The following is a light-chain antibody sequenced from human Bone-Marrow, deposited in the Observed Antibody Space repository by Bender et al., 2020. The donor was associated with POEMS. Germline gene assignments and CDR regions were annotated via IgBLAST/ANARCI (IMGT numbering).Light chain of an antibody. V-gene: IGLV2-14*03. CDR1: SSDVGNYNY. J-gene: IGLJ1*01. Sequence: QSALTQPASVSGSPGQSITISCTGTSSDVGNYNYVAWYQQHPDKAPKLMIYDVSNRPSGVSNRFSGSKSGDTASLTISGLQAEDEADYYCYSFTASNTYVFGTGTKVTVL. CDR3: YSFTASNTYV. CDR2: DVS.